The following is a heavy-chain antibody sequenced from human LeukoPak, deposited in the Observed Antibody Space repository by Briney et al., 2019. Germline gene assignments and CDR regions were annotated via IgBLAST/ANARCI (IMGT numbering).Heavy chain of an antibody. CDR2: VYYTGST. Sequence: SETLSLTCTVSGGSISSYYWSWVRQPPGKGLEWIGFVYYTGSTNYNPSLKSRVTISVDTSKNQFSLKLSSVTAADTAVYYCARGGLLVRGVSFRSDWFDPWGQGTLVTVSS. D-gene: IGHD3-10*01. J-gene: IGHJ5*02. CDR1: GGSISSYY. CDR3: ARGGLLVRGVSFRSDWFDP. V-gene: IGHV4-59*12.